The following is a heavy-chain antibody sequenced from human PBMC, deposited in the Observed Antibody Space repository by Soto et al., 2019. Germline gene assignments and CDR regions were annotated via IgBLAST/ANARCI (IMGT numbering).Heavy chain of an antibody. CDR3: ARDPGQDEAMDY. CDR2: IWRSGKNK. CDR1: GFDFSNFG. Sequence: QVQVVESGGGVVQPGRSLRLSCAASGFDFSNFGMHWVRQVPGKGLEWVAVIWRSGKNKDYADYAKGRFTISRDNSKNILYLEMNSLRVEDTAVYYCARDPGQDEAMDYWGQGTLVTVSS. J-gene: IGHJ4*02. V-gene: IGHV3-33*01.